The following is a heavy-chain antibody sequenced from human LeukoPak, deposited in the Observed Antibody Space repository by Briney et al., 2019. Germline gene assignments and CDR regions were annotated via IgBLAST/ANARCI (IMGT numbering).Heavy chain of an antibody. CDR3: ARDKGHFDVDY. D-gene: IGHD3-9*01. Sequence: SETLSLTCTVSGGSISSSSYYWGWIRQPPGKGLEWIGSIYYSGSTYYNPSLKSRVTISVDTSKNQSSLKLSSVTAADTAVYYCARDKGHFDVDYWGQGTLVTVSS. CDR2: IYYSGST. CDR1: GGSISSSSYY. J-gene: IGHJ4*02. V-gene: IGHV4-39*07.